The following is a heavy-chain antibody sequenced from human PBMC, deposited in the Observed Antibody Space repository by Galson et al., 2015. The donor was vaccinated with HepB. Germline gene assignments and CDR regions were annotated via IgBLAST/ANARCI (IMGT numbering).Heavy chain of an antibody. J-gene: IGHJ4*02. V-gene: IGHV4-59*08. Sequence: SETLSLTCTVSGGSISSYYWSWIRQPPGKGLEWIGYIYYSGSTNYNPSLKSRVTISVDTSKNQFSLKLSSVTAADTAVYYCARHTGSGQLPDYWGQGTLVTVSS. CDR2: IYYSGST. CDR1: GGSISSYY. CDR3: ARHTGSGQLPDY. D-gene: IGHD2-15*01.